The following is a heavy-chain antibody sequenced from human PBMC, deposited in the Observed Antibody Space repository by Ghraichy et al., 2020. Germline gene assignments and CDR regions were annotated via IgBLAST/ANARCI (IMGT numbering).Heavy chain of an antibody. CDR2: VFHNGNT. Sequence: TLSLTCSVSGASVGSNSFYWAWIRQPPGKGLEWIGRVFHNGNTYYSPSLNSRVTISVDTSKNQFSLKLNSVTAADTAVYFCARRFGYSGSCDPWGQGTLVTVSS. D-gene: IGHD1-26*01. CDR3: ARRFGYSGSCDP. CDR1: GASVGSNSFY. V-gene: IGHV4-39*01. J-gene: IGHJ5*02.